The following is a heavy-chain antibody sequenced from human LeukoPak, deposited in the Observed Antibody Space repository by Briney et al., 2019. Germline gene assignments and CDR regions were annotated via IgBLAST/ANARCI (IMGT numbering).Heavy chain of an antibody. CDR1: GYTFTSYA. CDR2: IIPIFGTA. CDR3: ASLPPPYEQQLVNWFDP. D-gene: IGHD6-13*01. V-gene: IGHV1-69*06. Sequence: GASVKVSCKASGYTFTSYAISWVRQAPGQGLEWMGGIIPIFGTANYAQKFQGRVTITADKSTSTAYMELSSLRSEDTAVYYCASLPPPYEQQLVNWFDPWGQGTLVTVSS. J-gene: IGHJ5*02.